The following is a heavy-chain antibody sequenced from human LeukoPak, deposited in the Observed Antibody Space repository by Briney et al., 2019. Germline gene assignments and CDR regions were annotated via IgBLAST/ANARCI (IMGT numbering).Heavy chain of an antibody. J-gene: IGHJ6*02. D-gene: IGHD3-3*01. V-gene: IGHV4-59*01. CDR1: GGSISSYY. Sequence: SETLSLTCTVSGGSISSYYWSWIRQPPGKGLEWIGYIYYSGSTNYNPSLKSRVTISVDTSKNQFSLKLSSVTAADTAVYYCARGPQPYDFRSGYSQGMDVWGQGTTVTVSS. CDR2: IYYSGST. CDR3: ARGPQPYDFRSGYSQGMDV.